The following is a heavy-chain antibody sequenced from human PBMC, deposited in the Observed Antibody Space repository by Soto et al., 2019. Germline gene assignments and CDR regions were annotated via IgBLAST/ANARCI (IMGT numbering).Heavy chain of an antibody. V-gene: IGHV3-11*06. D-gene: IGHD3-3*01. J-gene: IGHJ4*01. Sequence: PGRTLRLSCAGSGFTCGGYFITWIRQAPGKGLEWISYINNDATYRKYADSVKGRFTVSRDNAKNSVFLQMNSLRPEDTALYYRGKGDTIFGVVDDWGPGT. CDR3: GKGDTIFGVVDD. CDR1: GFTCGGYF. CDR2: INNDATYR.